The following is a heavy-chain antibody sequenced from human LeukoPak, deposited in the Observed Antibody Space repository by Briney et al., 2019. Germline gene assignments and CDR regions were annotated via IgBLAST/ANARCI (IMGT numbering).Heavy chain of an antibody. CDR2: IYYSGST. CDR3: AKSPGYSSGWYRASLFDY. D-gene: IGHD6-19*01. CDR1: GGSISSSSYY. Sequence: SETLSLTCTVSGGSISSSSYYWGWIRQPPGKGLEWIGSIYYSGSTYYNPSLKSRVTISVDTSKNQFSLKLSSVTAADTAAYYCAKSPGYSSGWYRASLFDYWGQGTLVTVSS. V-gene: IGHV4-39*01. J-gene: IGHJ4*02.